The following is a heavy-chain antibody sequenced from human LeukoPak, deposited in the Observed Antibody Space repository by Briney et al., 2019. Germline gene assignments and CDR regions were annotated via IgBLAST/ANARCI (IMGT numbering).Heavy chain of an antibody. D-gene: IGHD1-26*01. CDR3: TRSGRGGAFDI. CDR2: IYSDGRRT. J-gene: IGHJ3*02. V-gene: IGHV3-74*01. Sequence: GRSLRLSCAASGFSFSSNWMHWVRQAPGKGLVWVSRIYSDGRRTDYADSVKGRFTISGDSAKNTLYLQMTGLRAEDTAVYYCTRSGRGGAFDIWGQGTMVTVS. CDR1: GFSFSSNW.